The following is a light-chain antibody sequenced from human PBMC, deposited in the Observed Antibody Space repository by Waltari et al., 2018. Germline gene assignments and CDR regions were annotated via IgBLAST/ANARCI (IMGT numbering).Light chain of an antibody. V-gene: IGKV3-11*01. CDR2: DAS. Sequence: EIVFTQFPATLSLSTGERATLSCRASQSVSNYLAWYQKKPGQAPRLLIYDASNRATGIPARFSGSGSGTDFTLTISSLEPEDFAVYYCQQRSSWPSITFGQGTRLEIK. CDR3: QQRSSWPSIT. J-gene: IGKJ5*01. CDR1: QSVSNY.